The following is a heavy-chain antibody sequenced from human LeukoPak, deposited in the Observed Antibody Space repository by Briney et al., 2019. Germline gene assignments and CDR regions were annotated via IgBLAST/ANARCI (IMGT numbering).Heavy chain of an antibody. CDR2: IIPIFGTA. V-gene: IGHV1-69*06. CDR3: ATTQDTAMVIRGHLFY. J-gene: IGHJ4*02. D-gene: IGHD5-18*01. Sequence: GASVKVSCKASGGTFSSYAISWVRQAPGQGLEWMGGIIPIFGTANYAQKFQGRVTITADKSTSTAYMELSSLRSEDTAVYYCATTQDTAMVIRGHLFYWGQGTLVTVSS. CDR1: GGTFSSYA.